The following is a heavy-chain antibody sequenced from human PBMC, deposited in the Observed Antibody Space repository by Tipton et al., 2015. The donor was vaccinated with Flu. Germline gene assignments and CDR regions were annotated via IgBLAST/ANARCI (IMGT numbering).Heavy chain of an antibody. CDR3: ASQLTNYWYFDF. D-gene: IGHD1-1*01. CDR1: GGSLSSYY. Sequence: TLSLTCTVSGGSLSSYYWSWIRQPAGKGLEWIGRMYTSGSTNYNPSLKSRAAISKDTSKNQFSLKLNSVTAADTAVYYCASQLTNYWYFDFWGRGTLVTVSS. J-gene: IGHJ2*01. V-gene: IGHV4-4*07. CDR2: MYTSGST.